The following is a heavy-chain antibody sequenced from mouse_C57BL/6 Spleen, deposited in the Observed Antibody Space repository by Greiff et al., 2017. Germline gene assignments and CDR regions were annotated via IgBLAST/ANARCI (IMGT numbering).Heavy chain of an antibody. CDR1: GFTFTSYW. D-gene: IGHD1-1*01. J-gene: IGHJ4*01. V-gene: IGHV1-55*01. CDR2: IYPGSGST. CDR3: ARWDGSSLYYYAMDY. Sequence: QVQLKQPGAELVKPGASVKMSCKASGFTFTSYWITWVKQRPGQGLEWIGDIYPGSGSTNYNEKVKSQATLTVDTSSSTAYMQLSILTSEDSAVYYSARWDGSSLYYYAMDYWGQGTSVTVSS.